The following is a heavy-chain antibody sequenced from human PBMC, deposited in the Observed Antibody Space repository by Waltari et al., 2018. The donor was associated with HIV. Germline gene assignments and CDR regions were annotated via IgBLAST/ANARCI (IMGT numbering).Heavy chain of an antibody. CDR2: ISGSGDST. J-gene: IGHJ4*02. D-gene: IGHD3-10*01. Sequence: EVQLLESGGGLVQPGGSLRLSCAASGSTFSNYAMSWVRQAPGKGLEWVSGISGSGDSTYYADSVKGRFTISRDNSKNTLYLQMKSLRAEDTAAYYCAKGRWTFDYWGQGTLVTVSS. V-gene: IGHV3-23*01. CDR1: GSTFSNYA. CDR3: AKGRWTFDY.